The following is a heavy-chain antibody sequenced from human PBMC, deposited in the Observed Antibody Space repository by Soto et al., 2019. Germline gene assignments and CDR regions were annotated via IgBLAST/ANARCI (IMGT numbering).Heavy chain of an antibody. J-gene: IGHJ4*02. D-gene: IGHD3-16*01. V-gene: IGHV3-73*02. CDR3: TRLYDLGN. CDR2: IRTKAYDYAT. Sequence: EVLLVESGGGLVRPGGSLKLSCAASGFAFNGSAMHWVRQASGKGLEWVGRIRTKAYDYATAYAASVKGRFTISRDDSNNMLFLQLDGLKTEDTAVYYCTRLYDLGNWGQGTLVTVSS. CDR1: GFAFNGSA.